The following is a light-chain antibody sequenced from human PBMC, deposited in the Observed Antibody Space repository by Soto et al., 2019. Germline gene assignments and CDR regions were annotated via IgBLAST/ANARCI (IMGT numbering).Light chain of an antibody. J-gene: IGKJ2*01. V-gene: IGKV3-15*01. CDR3: HQYNNWPPRYT. CDR1: QSVSSN. Sequence: EIVMTQSPATICVSPGERATLSCRASQSVSSNLAWYQQKRGQAPRLLIYGASTRATGIPARFSGSGYGTEFTLTISSLQSEDVAVDYCHQYNNWPPRYTFGQGTKLEIK. CDR2: GAS.